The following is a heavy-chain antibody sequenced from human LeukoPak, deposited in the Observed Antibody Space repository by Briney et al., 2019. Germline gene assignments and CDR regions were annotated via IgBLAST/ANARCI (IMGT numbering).Heavy chain of an antibody. CDR1: GYSFTSNW. J-gene: IGHJ4*02. CDR2: IYPGDSDT. CDR3: ARHPPGGYDFWSGYYDY. D-gene: IGHD3-3*01. Sequence: GESLKISCKGSGYSFTSNWIGWVRQMPGKGLEWMGIIYPGDSDTRYSPSFQGQVTISADKSISTAYLQWSSLKASDTAMYYCARHPPGGYDFWSGYYDYWGQGTLVTVSS. V-gene: IGHV5-51*01.